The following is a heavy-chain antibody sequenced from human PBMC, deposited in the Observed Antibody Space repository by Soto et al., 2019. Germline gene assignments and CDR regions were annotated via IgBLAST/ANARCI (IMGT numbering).Heavy chain of an antibody. CDR1: GFTVSSNY. J-gene: IGHJ3*02. CDR2: IYSGGST. D-gene: IGHD4-17*01. Sequence: GGSLRLSCAASGFTVSSNYMSWVRQAPGKGLEWVSVIYSGGSTYYADSVKGRFTISRDNSKNTLYLQMNSLRAEDTAVYYCARDRPGDRAFDIWGQGTMVTVSS. CDR3: ARDRPGDRAFDI. V-gene: IGHV3-66*01.